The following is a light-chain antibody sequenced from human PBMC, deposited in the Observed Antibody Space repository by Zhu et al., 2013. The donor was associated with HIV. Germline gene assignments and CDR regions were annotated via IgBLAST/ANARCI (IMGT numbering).Light chain of an antibody. CDR2: GAS. V-gene: IGKV3-20*01. CDR3: QQYGSSPPYS. CDR1: QDVSTY. Sequence: IVLTQSPVILSLSPGERATLSCRASQDVSTYLAWYQQTPGQAPRLLIYGASSRAAGIPDRFSGSGSGTDFTLTISRLEPEDFAVYYCQQYGSSPPYSFGQGTKLEIK. J-gene: IGKJ2*03.